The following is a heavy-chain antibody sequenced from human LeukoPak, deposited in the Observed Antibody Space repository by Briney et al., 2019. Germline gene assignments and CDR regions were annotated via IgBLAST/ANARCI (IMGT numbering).Heavy chain of an antibody. CDR2: IYYSGDT. V-gene: IGHV4-59*01. D-gene: IGHD1-1*01. CDR1: GASIRSYY. J-gene: IGHJ4*02. CDR3: ARARPGNDGGNFDY. Sequence: MPSETLSLTCTVSGASIRSYYWSWSRQPPGKGLEWIGFIYYSGDTYYNPSLKSRVTISVDTSKNQFSLKLSSVTAADTAVYYCARARPGNDGGNFDYWGQGTLVTVSS.